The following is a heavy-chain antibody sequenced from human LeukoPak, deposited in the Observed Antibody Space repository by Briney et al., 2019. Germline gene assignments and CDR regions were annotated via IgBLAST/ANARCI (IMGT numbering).Heavy chain of an antibody. Sequence: SETLSLTCTVSGGSISSYYWSWIRQPPGKGLEWIGEINHSGSTNYNPSLKSRVTISVDTSKNQYSLKLSSVTAADTAVYYCARHDPAYSNYGYWGQGTLVTVPS. CDR2: INHSGST. D-gene: IGHD4-11*01. CDR3: ARHDPAYSNYGY. V-gene: IGHV4-34*01. CDR1: GGSISSYY. J-gene: IGHJ4*02.